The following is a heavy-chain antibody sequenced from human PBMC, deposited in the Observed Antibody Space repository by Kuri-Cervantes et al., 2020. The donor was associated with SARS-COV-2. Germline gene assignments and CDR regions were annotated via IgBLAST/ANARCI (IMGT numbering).Heavy chain of an antibody. CDR1: GFTFSSYA. CDR3: AREEWSLSSDYYHYYYGMDV. CDR2: ISYDGSNK. J-gene: IGHJ6*02. V-gene: IGHV3-30-3*01. D-gene: IGHD3-3*01. Sequence: GESLKISCAASGFTFSSYAMHWVRQAPGKGLEWVAVISYDGSNKYYADSVKGRFTISRDNSKNTLYLQMNSLRAEDTAVYYCAREEWSLSSDYYHYYYGMDVWGQGTTVTVSS.